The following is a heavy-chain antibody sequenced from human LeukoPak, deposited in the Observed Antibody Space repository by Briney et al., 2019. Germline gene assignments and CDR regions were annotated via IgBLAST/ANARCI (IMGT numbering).Heavy chain of an antibody. CDR3: ARAAPYYYDSSGYSAFDS. D-gene: IGHD3-22*01. J-gene: IGHJ3*02. CDR1: GFTFSDYY. Sequence: GGSLRLSCAASGFTFSDYYMSWIRQAPGKGLEWVSYINGTSSYTTYADSVKGRFTISRDNAKNSLYLQMNSLRDEDTAVYYCARAAPYYYDSSGYSAFDSWGQGTMVTVSA. CDR2: INGTSSYT. V-gene: IGHV3-11*06.